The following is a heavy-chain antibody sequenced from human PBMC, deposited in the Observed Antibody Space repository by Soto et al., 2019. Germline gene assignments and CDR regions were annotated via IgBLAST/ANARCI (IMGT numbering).Heavy chain of an antibody. CDR1: GFPYSSYG. CDR3: AKADGIFVVVMYAFDY. V-gene: IGHV3-30*18. J-gene: IGHJ4*02. Sequence: GGSVRLSCAASGFPYSSYGMHWVGQAPGKGVEWVTVIRYDGSNKHYSDSVKGPFTISRDNSKNTLYLQMNSLRAEDTAVYYSAKADGIFVVVMYAFDYWGQGTLVTVS. D-gene: IGHD3-3*01. CDR2: IRYDGSNK.